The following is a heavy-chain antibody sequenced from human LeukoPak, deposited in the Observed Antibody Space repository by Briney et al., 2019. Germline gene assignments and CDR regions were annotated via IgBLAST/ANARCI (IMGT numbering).Heavy chain of an antibody. Sequence: GGSLRLFCAASGFTFSSYSMNWVRQAPGKGLEWVSSISSSSSYIYYADSVRGRFTISRDNAKNSLYLQMNSLRAEATAVYYCARADWDTAMIDYWGQGTLVTVSS. J-gene: IGHJ4*02. CDR3: ARADWDTAMIDY. V-gene: IGHV3-21*01. CDR2: ISSSSSYI. D-gene: IGHD5-18*01. CDR1: GFTFSSYS.